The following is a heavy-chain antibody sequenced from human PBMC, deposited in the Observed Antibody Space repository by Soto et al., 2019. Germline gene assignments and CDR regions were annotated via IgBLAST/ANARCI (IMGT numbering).Heavy chain of an antibody. CDR2: TRNKANSYTT. J-gene: IGHJ4*02. CDR3: ARDSSHCSGGNCYSRFDY. CDR1: GLTLSDHY. D-gene: IGHD2-15*01. Sequence: GGSLRLSCAASGLTLSDHYMDWVRQAPGKGLKWVGRTRNKANSYTTEYAASVKGRFTISRDDSKNSLYLQMNSLKAEDTAMYYCARDSSHCSGGNCYSRFDYWGQGTLVTVSS. V-gene: IGHV3-72*01.